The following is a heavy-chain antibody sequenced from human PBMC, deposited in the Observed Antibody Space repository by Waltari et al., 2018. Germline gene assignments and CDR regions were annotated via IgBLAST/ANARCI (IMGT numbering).Heavy chain of an antibody. CDR2: INHSGST. D-gene: IGHD2-21*02. V-gene: IGHV4-34*01. Sequence: QVQLQQWGAGLLKPSETLSLTCAVYAGSFSGYYWSWIRQPPGKGLEWIGEINHSGSTNYNPSLKSRVTISVDTSKNQFSLKLSSVTAADTAVYYCARDRGDTVVTPGHWFDPWGQGTLVTVSS. CDR3: ARDRGDTVVTPGHWFDP. CDR1: AGSFSGYY. J-gene: IGHJ5*02.